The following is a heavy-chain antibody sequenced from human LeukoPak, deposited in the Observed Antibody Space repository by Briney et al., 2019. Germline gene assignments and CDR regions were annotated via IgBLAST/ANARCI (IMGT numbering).Heavy chain of an antibody. CDR3: ARGGTKFQH. Sequence: SETLSLTCTVSGGSISSGSYYWSWIRQPAGKGLEWIGRIYTSGSTNYNPSLKSRVTISVDTSKNQFSLKLSSVTAADTAVYYCARGGTKFQHWGQGTLVTVSS. D-gene: IGHD2-15*01. CDR2: IYTSGST. J-gene: IGHJ1*01. V-gene: IGHV4-61*02. CDR1: GGSISSGSYY.